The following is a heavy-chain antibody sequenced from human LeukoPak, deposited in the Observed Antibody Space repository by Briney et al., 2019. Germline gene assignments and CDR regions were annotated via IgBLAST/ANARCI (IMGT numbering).Heavy chain of an antibody. CDR3: ARGGGYGRSSWFDP. V-gene: IGHV4-59*01. CDR2: IDYSGST. Sequence: TSETLSLTCTVSGGSISSYYWSWLRQPPGKGLEWIGYIDYSGSTNYNPSLKSRVTILVDTSKNQFSLNLSSVTAADTAVYYCARGGGYGRSSWFDPWGQGTLVTVSS. J-gene: IGHJ5*02. CDR1: GGSISSYY. D-gene: IGHD6-25*01.